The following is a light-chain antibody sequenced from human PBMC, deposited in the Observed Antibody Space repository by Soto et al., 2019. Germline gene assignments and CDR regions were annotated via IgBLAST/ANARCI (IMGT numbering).Light chain of an antibody. Sequence: EIVMTQSPATLSVSPGERATLSCRASQSVSSNLAWYQQKPGQAPRLLIYGASTRATGFAARFSGSGSGTEFTLTISNLQSEDFAVYYCQQYNNWPLTFGGGTKVEIK. V-gene: IGKV3-15*01. J-gene: IGKJ4*01. CDR1: QSVSSN. CDR2: GAS. CDR3: QQYNNWPLT.